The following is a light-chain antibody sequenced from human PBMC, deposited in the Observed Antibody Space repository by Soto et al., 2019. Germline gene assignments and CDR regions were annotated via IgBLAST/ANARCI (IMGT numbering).Light chain of an antibody. J-gene: IGKJ4*01. CDR3: PQYDNLPLT. V-gene: IGKV1-33*01. Sequence: DIQMTQSPSSLSASLGDRVTITCQASQDISNYLNWYQQKPGKAPKLLIYDASNLETGVPSRFSGSGSGTDFTFTISSLQPEDIATYYCPQYDNLPLTFGGGTKVDI. CDR2: DAS. CDR1: QDISNY.